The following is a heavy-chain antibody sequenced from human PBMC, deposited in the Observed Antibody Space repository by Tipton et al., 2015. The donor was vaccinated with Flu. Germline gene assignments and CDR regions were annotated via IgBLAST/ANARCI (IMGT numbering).Heavy chain of an antibody. CDR1: GDSIGYPYF. Sequence: LSLTCSVSGDSIGYPYFWGWIRQAPGKGLEWVSHISSSGSTINYADSVKGRFTISRDNAKNSLYLQMNSLRAEDTAVYYCARVTGWFDPWGQGTLVTVSS. V-gene: IGHV3-11*01. CDR3: ARVTGWFDP. J-gene: IGHJ5*02. CDR2: ISSSGSTI.